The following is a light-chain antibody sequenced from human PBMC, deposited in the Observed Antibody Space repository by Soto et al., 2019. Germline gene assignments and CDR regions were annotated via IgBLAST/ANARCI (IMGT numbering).Light chain of an antibody. CDR2: AAS. J-gene: IGKJ5*01. V-gene: IGKV1-39*01. Sequence: DIQMTQSPSSLSASVGDEVTINCRASQTIMTYLNWYQLTPGKPPRLLIYAASSLQSGVPSRFSGSGSGTEFTLTISSLQPGDFATYYCQQSETYPLTFGQGTRLEIK. CDR1: QTIMTY. CDR3: QQSETYPLT.